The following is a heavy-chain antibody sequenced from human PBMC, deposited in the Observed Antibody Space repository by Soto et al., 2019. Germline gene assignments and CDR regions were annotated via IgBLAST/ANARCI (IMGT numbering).Heavy chain of an antibody. Sequence: PGGSLRLSCAVSGFTFSSYGMSWVRQVPGKGLEWVSSISSTTNYIYYGDSMKGRFTISRDNAKNSLYLEMNSLRAEDTAVYYCARESEDLTSNFDYWGQGTLVTVSS. CDR1: GFTFSSYG. V-gene: IGHV3-21*06. CDR3: ARESEDLTSNFDY. CDR2: ISSTTNYI. J-gene: IGHJ4*02.